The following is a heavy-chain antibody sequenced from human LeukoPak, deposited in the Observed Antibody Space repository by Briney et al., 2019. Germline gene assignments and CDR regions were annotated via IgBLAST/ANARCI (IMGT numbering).Heavy chain of an antibody. J-gene: IGHJ4*02. CDR2: INHSGST. V-gene: IGHV4-34*01. CDR3: ARGKVQINGVATIFLARRGYYFDY. CDR1: GDSFSGYY. D-gene: IGHD5-12*01. Sequence: SETLSLTCAVYGDSFSGYYWSWIRQPPGKGLEWVGEINHSGSTNYNPSLKSRVTIAVDTSKNQFSLKLSSVTAADTAVYYCARGKVQINGVATIFLARRGYYFDYWGQGTLVTVSS.